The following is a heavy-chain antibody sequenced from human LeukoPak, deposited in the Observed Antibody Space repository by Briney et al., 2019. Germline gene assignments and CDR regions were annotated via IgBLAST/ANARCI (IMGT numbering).Heavy chain of an antibody. D-gene: IGHD3-10*01. J-gene: IGHJ5*02. CDR3: ARVTKVDSSGSYYNWGFWFDP. CDR2: INHSGSA. Sequence: GTLRLSCAASGFTFSSYWMSWIRQPPGKGLEWIGEINHSGSANYNPSLKSRVTISVDTSKNQFSLNLTSVTAADTAVYYCARVTKVDSSGSYYNWGFWFDPWGQGTLVTVSS. V-gene: IGHV4-34*01. CDR1: GFTFSSYW.